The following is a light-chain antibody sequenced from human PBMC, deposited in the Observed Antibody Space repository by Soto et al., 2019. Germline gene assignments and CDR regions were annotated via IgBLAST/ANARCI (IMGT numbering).Light chain of an antibody. V-gene: IGKV1-5*03. CDR2: KAS. Sequence: DIQMTHSPSTLSGSVGDRVTITCRASQTISSWLAWYQQKPGKAPKLLIYKASSLESGVPSRFSGSGSGTEFTLTISSLQPDDFATYYCQQYNSYWTFGQGTKVDI. CDR1: QTISSW. CDR3: QQYNSYWT. J-gene: IGKJ1*01.